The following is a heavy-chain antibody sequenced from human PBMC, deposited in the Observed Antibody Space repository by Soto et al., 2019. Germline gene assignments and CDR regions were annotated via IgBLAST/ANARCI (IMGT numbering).Heavy chain of an antibody. V-gene: IGHV4-31*03. CDR3: AGNPEFGELFQNWFDP. Sequence: PSETLSLTCTVSGGSISSGGYYWSWIRQHPGKGLEWIGYIYYSGSTYYNPSLKSRVTISVDTSKNQFSLKLSSVTAADTAVYYCAGNPEFGELFQNWFDPWGQGTLVTVSS. J-gene: IGHJ5*02. CDR1: GGSISSGGYY. D-gene: IGHD3-10*01. CDR2: IYYSGST.